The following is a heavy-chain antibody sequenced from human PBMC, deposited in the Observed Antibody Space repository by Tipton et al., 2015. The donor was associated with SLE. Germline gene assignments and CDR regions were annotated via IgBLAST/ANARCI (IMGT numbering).Heavy chain of an antibody. D-gene: IGHD6-13*01. V-gene: IGHV3-74*01. CDR3: ARGIDPSSSRISDY. CDR2: INEDGSIT. J-gene: IGHJ4*02. Sequence: SLRLSCEGSGFKFFTKSFNWVRQAPGKGLEWASRINEDGSITSYEDSVKGRFTILRDNAKNTLYLQTNSLRAEDTALYYCARGIDPSSSRISDYWGQGTLVSVSS. CDR1: GFKFFTKS.